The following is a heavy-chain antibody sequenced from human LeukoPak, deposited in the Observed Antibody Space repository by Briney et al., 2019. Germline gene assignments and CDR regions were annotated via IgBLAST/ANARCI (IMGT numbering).Heavy chain of an antibody. Sequence: GGSLRLSCAASGFTFSSYSVNWVRQAPGKGLEWVAVISYDGSNKYYADSVKGRFTISRDNSKNTLYLQMNSLRAEDTAVYYCARNRAEYYYDSNDAFDIWGQGTMVTVSS. CDR2: ISYDGSNK. CDR3: ARNRAEYYYDSNDAFDI. CDR1: GFTFSSYS. V-gene: IGHV3-30*03. D-gene: IGHD3-22*01. J-gene: IGHJ3*02.